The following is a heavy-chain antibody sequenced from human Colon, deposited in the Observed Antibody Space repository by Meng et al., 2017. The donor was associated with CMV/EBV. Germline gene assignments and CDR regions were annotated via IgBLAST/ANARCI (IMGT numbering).Heavy chain of an antibody. CDR3: ARDRRFASSWYPKYGMDV. D-gene: IGHD6-13*01. J-gene: IGHJ6*02. CDR1: GFTFSDYG. CDR2: IRYDGSND. V-gene: IGHV3-30*02. Sequence: GESLKISCVASGFTFSDYGIHWVRQAPGKGLEWVAFIRYDGSNDYYADSVKGRFTISRDNAKNSLYLQINSLRVEDTAVFYCARDRRFASSWYPKYGMDVWGQGTTVTVSS.